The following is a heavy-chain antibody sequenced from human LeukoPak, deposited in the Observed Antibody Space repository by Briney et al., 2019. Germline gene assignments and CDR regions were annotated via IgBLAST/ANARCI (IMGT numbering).Heavy chain of an antibody. V-gene: IGHV4-4*02. D-gene: IGHD3-10*01. CDR2: IYHSGST. CDR1: GGSISSSNW. J-gene: IGHJ6*04. Sequence: SETLSLTCAVSGGSISSSNWWSWVRQPPGKGLEWIGEIYHSGSTNYNPSLKSRVTISVDKSKNQFSLKLSSVTAADTAVYYCAREATMVRGVISYYYYGMEVWGKGTTVTVSS. CDR3: AREATMVRGVISYYYYGMEV.